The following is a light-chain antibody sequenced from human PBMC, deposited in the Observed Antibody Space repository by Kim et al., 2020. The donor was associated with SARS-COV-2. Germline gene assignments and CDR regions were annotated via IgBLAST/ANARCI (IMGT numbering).Light chain of an antibody. CDR3: QAWDSSLV. J-gene: IGLJ2*01. Sequence: SYELTQPPSVSVSPGQTASITCSGDKLGDKYACWYQQKPGQSPVLVIYQDSKRPSGIPERFSGSNSGNTATLTISETQAMDEADYYCQAWDSSLVFGGGT. V-gene: IGLV3-1*01. CDR2: QDS. CDR1: KLGDKY.